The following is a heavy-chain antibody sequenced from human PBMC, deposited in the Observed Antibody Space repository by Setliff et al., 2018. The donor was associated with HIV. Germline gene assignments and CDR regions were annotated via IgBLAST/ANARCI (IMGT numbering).Heavy chain of an antibody. D-gene: IGHD1-20*01. CDR1: GGSISSSSYH. V-gene: IGHV4-39*01. CDR2: ISHSGST. J-gene: IGHJ6*02. Sequence: PSETLSLTCTVSGGSISSSSYHWTWIRQPPGRGLEWIGEISHSGSTNYNPSLKSRVTLSIDTSKNRFSLQLTSVTAADTAVYYCARQYNRQYGMDVWGQGTTVTVSS. CDR3: ARQYNRQYGMDV.